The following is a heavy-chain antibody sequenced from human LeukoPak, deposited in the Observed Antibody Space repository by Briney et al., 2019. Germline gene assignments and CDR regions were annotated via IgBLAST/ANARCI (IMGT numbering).Heavy chain of an antibody. CDR2: INTDGSST. J-gene: IGHJ6*02. CDR1: GFTFRSYW. Sequence: GGSLRLSCAASGFTFRSYWMHWVRQAPGKGLVLVSRINTDGSSTTYADSVKGRFTISRDNAKNTLYLQMNSLRAEDTAVYYCVRDTYYNGMDVWGQGTTVTVSS. CDR3: VRDTYYNGMDV. V-gene: IGHV3-74*01.